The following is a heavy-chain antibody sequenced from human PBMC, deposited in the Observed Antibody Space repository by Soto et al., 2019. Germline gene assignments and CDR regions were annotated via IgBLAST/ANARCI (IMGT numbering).Heavy chain of an antibody. CDR2: INPSGGST. Sequence: ASVKVSCKASGYTFTSYGISWVRQAPGQGLEWMGIINPSGGSTSYAQKFQGRVTMTRDTSTSTVYMELSSLRSEDTAVYYCASLYDSSGHFDYWGQGTLVTVSS. D-gene: IGHD3-22*01. CDR3: ASLYDSSGHFDY. CDR1: GYTFTSYG. V-gene: IGHV1-46*01. J-gene: IGHJ4*02.